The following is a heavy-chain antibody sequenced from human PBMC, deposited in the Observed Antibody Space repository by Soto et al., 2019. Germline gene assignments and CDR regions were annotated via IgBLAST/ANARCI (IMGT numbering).Heavy chain of an antibody. CDR3: ARGNQVAMSDY. CDR2: FYASGYT. CDR1: GGSISNYY. V-gene: IGHV4-4*07. J-gene: IGHJ4*02. Sequence: QVQLQESGPGLVKPSETLSLTCAVSGGSISNYYWSWIRQPAGNGLEWIGRFYASGYTNYNPSLKSRVTMSLDISKNQFSLRLSSVTAADTAVYYCARGNQVAMSDYWGQGTLVTVSS.